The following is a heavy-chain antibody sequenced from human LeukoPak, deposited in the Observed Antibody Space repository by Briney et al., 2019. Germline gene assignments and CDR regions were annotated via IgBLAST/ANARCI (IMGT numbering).Heavy chain of an antibody. CDR2: IRSDASNK. CDR1: GFTFSSYA. CDR3: AKQEDSSGWPTFDY. V-gene: IGHV3-30*02. D-gene: IGHD6-19*01. J-gene: IGHJ4*02. Sequence: AGGSLRLSCAASGFTFSSYAMHWVRQAPGKGLQWVAFIRSDASNKYYADSVKGRFTISRDNSKNTLYLQMNSLTPEDTALYYCAKQEDSSGWPTFDYWGQGTLVTVSS.